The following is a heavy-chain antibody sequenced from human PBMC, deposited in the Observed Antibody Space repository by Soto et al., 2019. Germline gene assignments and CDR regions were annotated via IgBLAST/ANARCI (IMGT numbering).Heavy chain of an antibody. D-gene: IGHD2-15*01. CDR3: ARERRAVATGSTVFQH. CDR2: IYSGGST. V-gene: IGHV3-53*01. CDR1: GFTVSSNY. J-gene: IGHJ1*01. Sequence: EVQLVESGGGLIQPGGSLRLSCAASGFTVSSNYMSWVRQAPGKGLERVSVIYSGGSTYYADSVKGRVPISRNNYKNTLYLEMNSLRAEDTAVYYCARERRAVATGSTVFQHWGQGTLVTVSS.